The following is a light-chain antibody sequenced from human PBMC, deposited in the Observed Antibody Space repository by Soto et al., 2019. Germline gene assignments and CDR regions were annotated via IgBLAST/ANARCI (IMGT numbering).Light chain of an antibody. CDR3: QSYDSSRSGSRV. CDR2: GNS. Sequence: SVLTQPPSVSGAPGQRVTISCTGSSSNIGAGYDVHWYQQLPGTAPKLLIYGNSNRPSGVPDRFSGSKSGTSASLAITGLQAEDEADYYCQSYDSSRSGSRVFGTGTKVTVL. CDR1: SSNIGAGYD. J-gene: IGLJ1*01. V-gene: IGLV1-40*01.